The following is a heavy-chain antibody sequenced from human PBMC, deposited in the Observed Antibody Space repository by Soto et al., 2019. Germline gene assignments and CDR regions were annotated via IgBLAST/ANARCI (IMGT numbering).Heavy chain of an antibody. J-gene: IGHJ5*02. CDR3: ARDGGSLNWFAP. V-gene: IGHV3-48*02. D-gene: IGHD1-26*01. CDR1: GFTFSSYS. Sequence: EVQLVESGGGLVQPGGSLRLSCAASGFTFSSYSMNWVRQAPGKGLEWVSYISSSSSTIYYADSVKGRFTISRDNAKNSLYLQMISLRDEDTAVYYSARDGGSLNWFAPWGQGTLVTVSS. CDR2: ISSSSSTI.